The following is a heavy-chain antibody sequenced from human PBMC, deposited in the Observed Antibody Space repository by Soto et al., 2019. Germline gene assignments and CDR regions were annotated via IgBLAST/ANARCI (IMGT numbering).Heavy chain of an antibody. D-gene: IGHD1-1*01. V-gene: IGHV5-10-1*01. CDR2: IDPSDSYT. J-gene: IGHJ6*02. CDR1: GYSFTSYL. CDR3: ASRIRNNPSDYYDGMDA. Sequence: GESLKPAWKGSGYSFTSYLISWVRQMPGEARGWMGRIDPSDSYTKYSPSFQGHVTISADKPIYTAYLQWSSLKAPDNATYYCASRIRNNPSDYYDGMDAWGPGTAVTVYS.